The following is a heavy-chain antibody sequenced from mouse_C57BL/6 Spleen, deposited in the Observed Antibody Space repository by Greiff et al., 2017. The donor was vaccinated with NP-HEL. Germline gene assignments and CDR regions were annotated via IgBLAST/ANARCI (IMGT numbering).Heavy chain of an antibody. Sequence: VHVKQSGAELLKPGASVKLSCKATGYTFTGYWLAWVQPRPGHCLYCFGLLLPGSGSTTYNEKFKGKATFTADTSSNTAYMQLSSLTTEDSAIYYSESNSYEYYAMDYWGQGTSVTGSA. CDR3: ESNSYEYYAMDY. V-gene: IGHV1-9*01. J-gene: IGHJ4*01. D-gene: IGHD2-12*01. CDR1: GYTFTGYW. CDR2: LLPGSGST.